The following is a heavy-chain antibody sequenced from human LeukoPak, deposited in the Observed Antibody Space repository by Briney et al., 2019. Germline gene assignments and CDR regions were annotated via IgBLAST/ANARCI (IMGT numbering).Heavy chain of an antibody. V-gene: IGHV4-34*01. D-gene: IGHD3-22*01. CDR2: INHSGST. CDR3: ARGGYYYDSSGSYYFDY. CDR1: GESFSGYY. Sequence: SETLSLTCAVYGESFSGYYWSWIRQPPGKGLEWIGEINHSGSTNYNPSLKSRVTTSVDTSKNQFSLKLSSVTAADTAVYYCARGGYYYDSSGSYYFDYWGQGTLVTVSS. J-gene: IGHJ4*02.